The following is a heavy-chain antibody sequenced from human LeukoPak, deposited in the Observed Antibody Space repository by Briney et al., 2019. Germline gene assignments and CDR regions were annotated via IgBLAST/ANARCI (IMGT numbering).Heavy chain of an antibody. CDR3: ATSSSPRSRSSWYGPDYYYYYMDV. V-gene: IGHV1-24*01. CDR2: FDPEDGET. CDR1: GYTLTELS. Sequence: GASVKVSCKVSGYTLTELSMHWVRQAPGKGLEWMGGFDPEDGETIYAQKFQGRVTMTEDTSTGTAYMELSSLRSEDTAVYYCATSSSPRSRSSWYGPDYYYYYMDVWGKGTTVTVSS. J-gene: IGHJ6*03. D-gene: IGHD6-13*01.